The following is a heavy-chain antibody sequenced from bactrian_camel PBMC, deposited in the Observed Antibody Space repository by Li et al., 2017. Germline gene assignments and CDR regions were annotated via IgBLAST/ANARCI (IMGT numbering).Heavy chain of an antibody. Sequence: VQLVESGGGSVQAGGSLRLSCTISGFSYKYYCLNWFRQAPGKEREGVAAIDARGPTMYADFVKGRFTISKDNEKNILYLQMNSLQPEDTAMYYCAADADARSRPGIPLLSLSYNYWGQGTQVTVS. V-gene: IGHV3S26*01. D-gene: IGHD1*01. CDR2: IDARGPT. CDR1: GFSYKYYC. CDR3: AADADARSRPGIPLLSLSYNY. J-gene: IGHJ4*01.